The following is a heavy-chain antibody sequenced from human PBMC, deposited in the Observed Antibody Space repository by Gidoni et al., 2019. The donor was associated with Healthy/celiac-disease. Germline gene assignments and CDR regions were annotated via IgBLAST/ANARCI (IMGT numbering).Heavy chain of an antibody. CDR2: ISSNGGST. D-gene: IGHD5-12*01. V-gene: IGHV3-64*01. CDR3: ARMGAGDGYNSSNFYAFDI. J-gene: IGHJ3*02. Sequence: EVQLVESGGGLVQPGGSLRLSCAASGFTFSSYSMHWVHQAPGKGLEYVSAISSNGGSTYYANSVKGRFTISRDNSKNTLYLQMGSLRAEDMAVYYCARMGAGDGYNSSNFYAFDIWGQGTMVTVSS. CDR1: GFTFSSYS.